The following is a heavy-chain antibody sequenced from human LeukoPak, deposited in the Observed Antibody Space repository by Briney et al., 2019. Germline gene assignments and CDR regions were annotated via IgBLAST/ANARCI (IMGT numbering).Heavy chain of an antibody. CDR3: ARDPSNSSGYRIYFDY. D-gene: IGHD3-22*01. CDR1: GYTFSSHG. CDR2: ISAYNGNT. Sequence: ASVKVSCKASGYTFSSHGISWVRQAPGQGLEWMGWISAYNGNTNYAQKVQGRVTLTTDASTRTAYMELRSLRSDDTAVYYCARDPSNSSGYRIYFDYWGQGTLVTVSS. J-gene: IGHJ4*02. V-gene: IGHV1-18*01.